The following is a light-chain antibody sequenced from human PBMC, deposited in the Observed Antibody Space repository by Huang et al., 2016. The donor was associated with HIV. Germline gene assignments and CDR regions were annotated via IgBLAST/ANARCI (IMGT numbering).Light chain of an antibody. V-gene: IGKV1-39*01. J-gene: IGKJ2*01. CDR3: QQSYSTPRT. Sequence: DIQMNQSPSSLSASVGDRVTITRRASQTIGSYLNWYQHKPGKAPKLLIYAASSLQSGVPSRFSGSGSGTDFTLTISSLQPEDFGTYYCQQSYSTPRTFGQGTKLEIK. CDR1: QTIGSY. CDR2: AAS.